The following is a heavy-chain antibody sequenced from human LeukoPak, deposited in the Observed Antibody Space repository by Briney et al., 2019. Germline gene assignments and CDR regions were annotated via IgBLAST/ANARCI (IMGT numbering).Heavy chain of an antibody. CDR3: ARTKDYYDSSGCFDY. D-gene: IGHD3-22*01. CDR2: INTDGSST. V-gene: IGHV3-74*01. CDR1: GVPFSSYW. Sequence: WGSLTLSCAASGVPFSSYWRRWVRQAPGKGLEWVSHINTDGSSTSYADSVKGRLTISRDNAKNTLYLQMNSLRAEDTAVYYCARTKDYYDSSGCFDYWGQGTLVTVSS. J-gene: IGHJ4*02.